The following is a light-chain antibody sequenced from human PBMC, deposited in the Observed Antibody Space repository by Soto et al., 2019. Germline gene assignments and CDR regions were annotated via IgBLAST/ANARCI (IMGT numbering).Light chain of an antibody. CDR3: QQRSNWPLT. Sequence: EIVLTQSPATLSLSPGERATLSCRASQSVSSYLAWYRQKPGQAPRLLIYDASTRATGIPARFSGSGSGTDFTITISSLLPEDFAVYYCQQRSNWPLTFGGGTKVEIK. CDR2: DAS. CDR1: QSVSSY. J-gene: IGKJ4*01. V-gene: IGKV3-11*01.